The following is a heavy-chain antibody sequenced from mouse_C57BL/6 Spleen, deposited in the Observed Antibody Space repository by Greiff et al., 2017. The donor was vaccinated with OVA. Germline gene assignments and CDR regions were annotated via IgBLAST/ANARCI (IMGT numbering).Heavy chain of an antibody. CDR2: IDPSDSYT. CDR1: GYTFTSYW. V-gene: IGHV1-69*01. D-gene: IGHD1-1*01. J-gene: IGHJ4*01. Sequence: VQLQQPGAELVMPGASVKLSCKASGYTFTSYWMHWVKQRPGQGLEWIGEIDPSDSYTNYNQKFKGKSTLTVDKSSSTAYMQLSSLTPEDSAVYYCAIYYGSSYYYAMDYWGQGTSVTVSS. CDR3: AIYYGSSYYYAMDY.